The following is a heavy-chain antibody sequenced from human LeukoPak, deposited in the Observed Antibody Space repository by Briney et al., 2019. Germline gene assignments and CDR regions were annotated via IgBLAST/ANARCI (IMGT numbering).Heavy chain of an antibody. D-gene: IGHD3-3*01. CDR3: ARVGSYYDFWSGSNWFDP. CDR1: GGSFSGYY. Sequence: SETLSLTCAVYGGSFSGYYWSWIRQPPGKGLEWIGETNHSGSTNYNPSLKSRVTISVDTSKNQFSLKLSSVTAADTAVYYCARVGSYYDFWSGSNWFDPWGQGTLVTVSS. V-gene: IGHV4-34*01. J-gene: IGHJ5*02. CDR2: TNHSGST.